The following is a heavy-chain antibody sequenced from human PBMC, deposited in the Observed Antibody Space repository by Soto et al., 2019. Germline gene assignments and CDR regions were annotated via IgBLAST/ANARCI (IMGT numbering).Heavy chain of an antibody. D-gene: IGHD6-25*01. CDR2: IWPDGSNI. J-gene: IGHJ6*02. V-gene: IGHV3-33*01. CDR1: GFIFNTYV. Sequence: GGSLRRSCATSGFIFNTYVMHWVRQAPGKGLEWVAVIWPDGSNIYYADSVSGQFTISRDNSKNTLFLQMNSLSAEDTAVYYCARAAWYYYGMDVWGQGTTVTVSS. CDR3: ARAAWYYYGMDV.